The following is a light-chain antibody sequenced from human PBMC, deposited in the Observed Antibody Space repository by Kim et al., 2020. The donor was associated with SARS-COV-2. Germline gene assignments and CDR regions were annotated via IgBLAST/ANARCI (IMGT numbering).Light chain of an antibody. V-gene: IGLV3-1*01. J-gene: IGLJ1*01. CDR3: QAWDSSTAGGV. CDR1: KLGIKY. CDR2: QSS. Sequence: PDQTACTTSTGYKLGIKYACWYQQKPGQSPLLIIYQSSKRHSGSPERFSGSSSGNAATLTISGTQAMDEADYYCQAWDSSTAGGVFGTGTKVTVL.